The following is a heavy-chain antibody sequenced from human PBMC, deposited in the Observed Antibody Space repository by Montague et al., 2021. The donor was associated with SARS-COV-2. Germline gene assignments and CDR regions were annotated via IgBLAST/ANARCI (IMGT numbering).Heavy chain of an antibody. D-gene: IGHD3-22*01. CDR2: ISNTGST. Sequence: SETLSLTCTVSGVTVSSHSYYWSWIRQPPGKGLEWIGYISNTGSTSYKTSLKSRVTISLDTSKNEFSLQMTSATAADTAVYYCARIGYESVGYYYIYPDWGQGTLVTVSS. V-gene: IGHV4-61*01. CDR1: GVTVSSHSYY. J-gene: IGHJ1*01. CDR3: ARIGYESVGYYYIYPD.